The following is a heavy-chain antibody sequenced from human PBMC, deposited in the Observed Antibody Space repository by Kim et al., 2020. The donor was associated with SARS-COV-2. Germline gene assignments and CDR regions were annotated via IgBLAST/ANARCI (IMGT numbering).Heavy chain of an antibody. CDR1: GGSISSSNW. J-gene: IGHJ4*02. V-gene: IGHV4-4*02. Sequence: SETLSLTCTVSGGSISSSNWWSWVRQPPGEGLEWIGEIYHSGSTNYNTSLKSRVTISVDKSKNHFSLKLSSVTAADTAVYYCWAQTSGYSGGWVHYWGQGNLVTVSS. CDR3: WAQTSGYSGGWVHY. CDR2: IYHSGST. D-gene: IGHD6-19*01.